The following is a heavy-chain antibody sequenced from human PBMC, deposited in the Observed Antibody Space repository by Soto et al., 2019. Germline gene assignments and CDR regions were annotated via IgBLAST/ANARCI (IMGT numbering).Heavy chain of an antibody. Sequence: EVQLVESGGGLVQPGGSLRLSCAASGFSFSSYSMNWVRQAPGKGLEWVSYISSSSSTIYYVDSVKGRFTISRDNAKNTLFLQMNSLRAEDTAVDYCAVVPAADGHYGMDVWGQGTTVTVSS. J-gene: IGHJ6*02. D-gene: IGHD2-2*01. CDR2: ISSSSSTI. CDR1: GFSFSSYS. CDR3: AVVPAADGHYGMDV. V-gene: IGHV3-48*01.